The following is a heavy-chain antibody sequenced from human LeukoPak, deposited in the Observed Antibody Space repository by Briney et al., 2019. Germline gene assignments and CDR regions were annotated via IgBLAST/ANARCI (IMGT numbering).Heavy chain of an antibody. CDR3: AKAGGYCSGGNCYSNF. Sequence: PGRSLRLSCVASGFTFSDYAMHWVRQAPGKGLEWVAVIPYDGRNKYSRDSVKGRFTISRDNSKNTVYLEMNSLRPEDTAVYHCAKAGGYCSGGNCYSNFWGQGILVTVSS. CDR1: GFTFSDYA. V-gene: IGHV3-30*18. CDR2: IPYDGRNK. J-gene: IGHJ4*02. D-gene: IGHD2-15*01.